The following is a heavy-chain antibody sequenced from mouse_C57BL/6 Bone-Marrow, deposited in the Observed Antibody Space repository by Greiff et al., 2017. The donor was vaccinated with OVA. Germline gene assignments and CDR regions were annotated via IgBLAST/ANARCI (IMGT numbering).Heavy chain of an antibody. V-gene: IGHV1-82*01. CDR1: GYAFSSSW. Sequence: VQLQQSGPELVKPGASVKISCKASGYAFSSSWMNWVKQRPGKGLEWIGRIYPGDGDTNYNGKFKGKATLTADKSSSTAYMQLSSLTSEDSAVYFCARSLYVSVWYFDVWGTGTTVTVSS. D-gene: IGHD1-1*01. CDR2: IYPGDGDT. CDR3: ARSLYVSVWYFDV. J-gene: IGHJ1*03.